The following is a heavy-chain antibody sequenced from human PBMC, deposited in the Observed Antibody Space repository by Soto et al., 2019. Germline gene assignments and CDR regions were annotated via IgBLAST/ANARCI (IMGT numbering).Heavy chain of an antibody. Sequence: QVQLVESGGGVVQPGRFQRLSCAASGFTFSSYGMHWVRQAPGKGLEWVAVIWYDGSNKYYADSVKGRFTISRDNSKNTLYLQMNSLRAEDTAVYYCARDERDSGSLDYWGQGTLVTVSS. J-gene: IGHJ4*02. CDR1: GFTFSSYG. CDR2: IWYDGSNK. D-gene: IGHD3-10*01. V-gene: IGHV3-33*01. CDR3: ARDERDSGSLDY.